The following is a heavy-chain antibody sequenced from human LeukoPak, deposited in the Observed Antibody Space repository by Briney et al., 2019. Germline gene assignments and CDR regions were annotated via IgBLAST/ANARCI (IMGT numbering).Heavy chain of an antibody. CDR1: GFTFSSYE. Sequence: TGGSLRLSCAASGFTFSSYEMNWVRQAPGKGLEWVSYISGTGATIYYADSVKGRFTISRDNAKNSVYLQLNSLRPEDTAVYYCARAKGIPWGQGTLVTVSS. D-gene: IGHD3-10*01. V-gene: IGHV3-48*03. CDR2: ISGTGATI. CDR3: ARAKGIP. J-gene: IGHJ5*02.